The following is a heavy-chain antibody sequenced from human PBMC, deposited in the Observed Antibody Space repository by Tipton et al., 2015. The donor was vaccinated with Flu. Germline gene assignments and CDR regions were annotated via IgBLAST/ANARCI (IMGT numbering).Heavy chain of an antibody. J-gene: IGHJ4*02. CDR1: GGSFSGYY. CDR3: ARGGGITMIVVAHY. V-gene: IGHV4-34*01. Sequence: TLSLTCAVYGGSFSGYYWSWIRQPPGKGLEWVGEINQSGSTNYNPYLKRRVTISVDMSKNQFSLKLSSVTAADTAVYYCARGGGITMIVVAHYWGQGTLVTVSS. CDR2: INQSGST. D-gene: IGHD3-22*01.